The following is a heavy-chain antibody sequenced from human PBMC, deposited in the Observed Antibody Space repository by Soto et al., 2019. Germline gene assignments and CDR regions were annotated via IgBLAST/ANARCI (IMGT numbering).Heavy chain of an antibody. CDR2: INHSGST. Sequence: SETLSLTCAVYGGSFSGYYWSWIRQPPGRGLEWIGEINHSGSTNYNPSLKGRVTISVDTSKNQFSLKLSSVTAADTAVYYCARAPTKYSSDYWGQGTLVTVSS. CDR3: ARAPTKYSSDY. J-gene: IGHJ4*02. D-gene: IGHD6-6*01. CDR1: GGSFSGYY. V-gene: IGHV4-34*01.